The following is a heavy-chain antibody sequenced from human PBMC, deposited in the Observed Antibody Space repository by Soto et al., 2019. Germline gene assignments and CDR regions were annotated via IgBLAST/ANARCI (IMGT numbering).Heavy chain of an antibody. CDR3: ARERRGYYDILTGYYSGPLDY. CDR2: TYYRSKWYN. CDR1: GDSVSSNSAA. V-gene: IGHV6-1*01. J-gene: IGHJ4*02. Sequence: PSQTLSLTCAISGDSVSSNSAAWNWIRQSPSRGLEWLGRTYYRSKWYNDYAVSVKSRITINPDTSKNQFSLQLNSVTAADTAVYYCARERRGYYDILTGYYSGPLDYWGQGTLVTVSS. D-gene: IGHD3-9*01.